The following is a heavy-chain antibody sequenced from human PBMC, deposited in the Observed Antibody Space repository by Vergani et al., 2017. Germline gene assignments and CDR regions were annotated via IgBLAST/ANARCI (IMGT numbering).Heavy chain of an antibody. CDR2: INPNTGGT. D-gene: IGHD1-1*01. V-gene: IGHV1-2*02. J-gene: IGHJ3*01. CDR3: ARVAPSNSEVTPTAFDV. CDR1: GYTFTGYY. Sequence: QVQLVQSGAEVKKPGASVKVSCKASGYTFTGYYMHWVRQAPGRGLEWMGWINPNTGGTNYAQKFQGRVTVTRDTSTNTAYMELRSLRSDDTAVYFCARVAPSNSEVTPTAFDVWGQGTMVTVSS.